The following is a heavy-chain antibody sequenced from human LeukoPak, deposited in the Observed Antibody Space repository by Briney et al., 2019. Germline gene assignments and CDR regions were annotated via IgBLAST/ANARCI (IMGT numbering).Heavy chain of an antibody. Sequence: PSETLSLTCSVSGGAISSDSYYWGWIRQPPGKRLEWMGSINYRGDTYYKPALKSRVTISVDTSKNQFSLKLNSVNAADTAVYYCARQGAQLSKSFFDPWGQGTLVTVSS. CDR1: GGAISSDSYY. J-gene: IGHJ5*02. CDR3: ARQGAQLSKSFFDP. D-gene: IGHD3-16*02. V-gene: IGHV4-39*01. CDR2: INYRGDT.